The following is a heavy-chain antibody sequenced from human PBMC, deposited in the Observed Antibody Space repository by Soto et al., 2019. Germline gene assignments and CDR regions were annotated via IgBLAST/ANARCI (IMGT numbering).Heavy chain of an antibody. J-gene: IGHJ4*02. Sequence: SETLSLTCAGYGGSFSGYYWSWIRQPPGKGLEWIGEINHSGSTNYNPSLKSRVTISVDTSKNQFSLKLSSVTTADTAVYYCARGQDDYGDYRNYWGQGTLVTVSS. CDR1: GGSFSGYY. CDR2: INHSGST. V-gene: IGHV4-34*01. D-gene: IGHD4-17*01. CDR3: ARGQDDYGDYRNY.